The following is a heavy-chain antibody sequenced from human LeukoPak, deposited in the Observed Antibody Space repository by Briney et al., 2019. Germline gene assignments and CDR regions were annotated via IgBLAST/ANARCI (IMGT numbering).Heavy chain of an antibody. D-gene: IGHD4-17*01. CDR3: ARGTTRGYGDYPRWFDP. Sequence: ASVKVSCKASGGTFSSYAISWVRQAPGQGLEWMGWISAYNGNTNYAQKLQGRVTMTTDTSTSTAYMELRSLRSDDTAVYYCARGTTRGYGDYPRWFDPWGQGTLVTVSS. V-gene: IGHV1-18*01. CDR1: GGTFSSYA. J-gene: IGHJ5*02. CDR2: ISAYNGNT.